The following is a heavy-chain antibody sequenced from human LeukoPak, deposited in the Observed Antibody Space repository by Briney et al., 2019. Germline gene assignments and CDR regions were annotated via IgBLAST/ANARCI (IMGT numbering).Heavy chain of an antibody. CDR2: IVGSSST. CDR1: GFTFSNFA. Sequence: PGGSLRLSCAASGFTFSNFAMTWVRQAPGKGLEWVSSIVGSSSTYYADSLKGRFTISRDNAKNSLYLQMNSLRAEDTAVYYCAIGSWYGYFQHWGQGTLVTVSS. CDR3: AIGSWYGYFQH. V-gene: IGHV3-21*01. D-gene: IGHD6-13*01. J-gene: IGHJ1*01.